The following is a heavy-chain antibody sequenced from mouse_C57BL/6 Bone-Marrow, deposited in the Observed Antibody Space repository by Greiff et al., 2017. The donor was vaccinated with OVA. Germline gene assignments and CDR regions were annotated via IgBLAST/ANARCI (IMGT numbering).Heavy chain of an antibody. D-gene: IGHD1-2*01. CDR3: ARTGHYYGTYYAMDY. CDR1: GYTFTSYW. V-gene: IGHV1-55*01. J-gene: IGHJ4*01. Sequence: QVQLQQPGAELVKPGASVKMSCKASGYTFTSYWITWVKQRPGQGLEWIGDIYPGSGSTNYNEKFKSKATLTVDTSSSTAYMQLSSLTSEDSAVYYCARTGHYYGTYYAMDYWGQGTSVTVSS. CDR2: IYPGSGST.